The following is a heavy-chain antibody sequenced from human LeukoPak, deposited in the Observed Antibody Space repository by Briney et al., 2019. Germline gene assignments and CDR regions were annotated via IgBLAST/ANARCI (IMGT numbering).Heavy chain of an antibody. Sequence: SETLSLICAVYGGSFSGYYWSWIRQPPGKGWEWSGEINHSGSTNYNPSLKGRVTISVDTSKNQFSLKLSSVTAADTAVYYCARWSPPIDYWGQGTLVTVSS. V-gene: IGHV4-34*01. D-gene: IGHD6-13*01. J-gene: IGHJ4*02. CDR3: ARWSPPIDY. CDR1: GGSFSGYY. CDR2: INHSGST.